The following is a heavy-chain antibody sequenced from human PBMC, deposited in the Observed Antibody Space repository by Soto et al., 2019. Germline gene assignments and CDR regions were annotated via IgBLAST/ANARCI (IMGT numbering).Heavy chain of an antibody. Sequence: QSGGSLKLSCAGSGFIFSSFIMNWVRQAPGKGLEWVSYVSSSSSPIYYADSVKGRFTSSRDNAKNSLYLQMNSLRDEDTAVYFCARGARDYGDYFSYGLDVWGQGTTVTVSS. V-gene: IGHV3-48*02. CDR3: ARGARDYGDYFSYGLDV. J-gene: IGHJ6*02. CDR1: GFIFSSFI. CDR2: VSSSSSPI. D-gene: IGHD4-17*01.